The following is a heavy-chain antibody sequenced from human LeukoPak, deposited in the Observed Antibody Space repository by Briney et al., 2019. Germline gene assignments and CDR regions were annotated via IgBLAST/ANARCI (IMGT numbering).Heavy chain of an antibody. D-gene: IGHD6-13*01. J-gene: IGHJ5*02. CDR2: INHSGST. CDR3: ARYSSSWKDNWYDP. CDR1: GGSLSGYY. V-gene: IGHV4-34*01. Sequence: TSETLSLTCAVYGGSLSGYYWSWIRQPPGKGLEWIGEINHSGSTNYNPSLKSPVTISVDTFKNRFSLKLRPVTAADTGVYYFARYSSSWKDNWYDPWGQGTLATVSS.